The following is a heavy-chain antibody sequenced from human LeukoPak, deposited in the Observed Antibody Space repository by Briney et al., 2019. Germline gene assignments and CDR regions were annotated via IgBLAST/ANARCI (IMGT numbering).Heavy chain of an antibody. Sequence: APVKLSCKPSGYPYTGYYMHSVRQAPGQGLGWLRGINPNSGGTNYAQKFQGRVTMTRDTSISTAYMELSRLRSVDTAVYYCAREYSDILTGYYLFDSWGQGTLVTVSS. CDR1: GYPYTGYY. V-gene: IGHV1-2*02. CDR3: AREYSDILTGYYLFDS. D-gene: IGHD3-9*01. J-gene: IGHJ4*02. CDR2: INPNSGGT.